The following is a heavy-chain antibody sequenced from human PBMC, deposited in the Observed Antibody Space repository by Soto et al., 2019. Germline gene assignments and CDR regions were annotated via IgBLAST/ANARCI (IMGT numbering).Heavy chain of an antibody. D-gene: IGHD2-21*02. CDR3: TRDGRGLGRLSLFEY. J-gene: IGHJ4*02. CDR2: IYSGETT. Sequence: GGSLRLSCAASWFNVNSDYMNWVRQTPGKGLEWVASIYSGETTYYADSVRGRFTISSDKSKNTLYFQLSSLRIEDTAVYYCTRDGRGLGRLSLFEYWGQGVLVTVSS. V-gene: IGHV3-53*01. CDR1: WFNVNSDY.